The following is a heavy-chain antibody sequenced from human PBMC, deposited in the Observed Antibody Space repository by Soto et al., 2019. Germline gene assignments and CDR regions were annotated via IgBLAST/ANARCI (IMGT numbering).Heavy chain of an antibody. CDR3: ARHPIVGYCSGFSCFPSDF. D-gene: IGHD2-15*01. Sequence: SETLYLTCSVSRSSINSTSYYCACIHKPSGKGLEWIGSFFYSGTTYYNPSLKSRVTISVDTSNNQFSQKLTSVTAADTAVYYCARHPIVGYCSGFSCFPSDFWGQGTLVTVS. J-gene: IGHJ4*02. CDR1: RSSINSTSYY. V-gene: IGHV4-39*01. CDR2: FFYSGTT.